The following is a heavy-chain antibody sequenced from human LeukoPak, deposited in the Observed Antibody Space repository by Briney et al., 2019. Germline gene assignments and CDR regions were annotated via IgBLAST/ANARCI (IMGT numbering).Heavy chain of an antibody. D-gene: IGHD2-21*02. V-gene: IGHV3-15*01. J-gene: IGHJ4*02. CDR1: GFTFINAW. CDR3: AKLKGRHIVVVTATGRYFDY. CDR2: IKSKTDGGTT. Sequence: PGGSLRLSCAASGFTFINAWMNWVRQAPGKGLEWVGRIKSKTDGGTTDYAAPVKGRFTISRDDSKNTLYLQMNSLRAEDTAVYYCAKLKGRHIVVVTATGRYFDYWGQGTLVTVSS.